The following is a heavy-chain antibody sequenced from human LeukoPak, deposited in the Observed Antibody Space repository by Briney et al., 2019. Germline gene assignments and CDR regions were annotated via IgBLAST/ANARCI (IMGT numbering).Heavy chain of an antibody. D-gene: IGHD4/OR15-4a*01. Sequence: GGSLRLSCAASGFTFSSFEMNWVRQAPGKGLEWVSYISSSGTTMYHADSVKGRFTISRDNAKNSLDLQMNSLRAEDTAVYYCAGAYFPFDYWGQGTLVTISS. J-gene: IGHJ4*02. CDR1: GFTFSSFE. CDR2: ISSSGTTM. CDR3: AGAYFPFDY. V-gene: IGHV3-48*03.